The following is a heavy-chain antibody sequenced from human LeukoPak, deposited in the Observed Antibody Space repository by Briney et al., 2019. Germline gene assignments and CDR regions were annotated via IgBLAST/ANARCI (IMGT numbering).Heavy chain of an antibody. Sequence: GGSLRLSCAASGFTFSSYGMHWVRQAPGKGLEWVAVISYDGSNKYYADSVKGRFTISRDNSKNTLYLQMNSLRAEDTAVYYCAKDGGSGSYWSVYFDYWGQGTLVTVSS. CDR2: ISYDGSNK. CDR3: AKDGGSGSYWSVYFDY. D-gene: IGHD3-10*01. CDR1: GFTFSSYG. V-gene: IGHV3-30*18. J-gene: IGHJ4*02.